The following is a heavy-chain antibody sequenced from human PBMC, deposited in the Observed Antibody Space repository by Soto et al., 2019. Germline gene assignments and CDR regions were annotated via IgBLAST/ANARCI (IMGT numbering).Heavy chain of an antibody. CDR1: GFSVSNYW. CDR2: ITSDGTT. Sequence: GGSLRLSCAASGFSVSNYWMNWVRQAPGKGLVWVSHITSDGTTSYADSVEGRFTVSRDDAKNTFYLQMNGLRAEDTAVYYCAKDRGEEGLKFLEWFGGMDVWGHGTTVTVSS. CDR3: AKDRGEEGLKFLEWFGGMDV. V-gene: IGHV3-74*01. J-gene: IGHJ6*02. D-gene: IGHD3-3*01.